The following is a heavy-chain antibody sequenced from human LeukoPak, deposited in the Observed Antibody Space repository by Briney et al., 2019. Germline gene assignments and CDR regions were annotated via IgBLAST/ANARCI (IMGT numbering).Heavy chain of an antibody. V-gene: IGHV3-21*01. J-gene: IGHJ4*02. CDR2: ISSSSSYI. Sequence: PGGSLRLSCAASGFTFSSYEMNWVRQAPGKGLEWVSSISSSSSYIYYADSAKGRFTISRDNAKNSLYLQMNSLRAEDTAVYYCARDPRGAVLDYWGQGTLVTVSS. CDR3: ARDPRGAVLDY. D-gene: IGHD1-26*01. CDR1: GFTFSSYE.